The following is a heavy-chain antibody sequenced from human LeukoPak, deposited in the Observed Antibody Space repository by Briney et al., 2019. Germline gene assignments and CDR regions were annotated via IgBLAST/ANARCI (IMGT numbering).Heavy chain of an antibody. CDR3: GGGGY. Sequence: GRSLRLSCAASEFSFSSSWMNWVRQAPGKGLEWVANIKQDGSAKYYVDSVKGRFTISRDNAKNSLYLQMNSLRAEDTAVYYCGGGGYWGQGILVIVSS. CDR1: EFSFSSSW. D-gene: IGHD6-25*01. J-gene: IGHJ4*02. CDR2: IKQDGSAK. V-gene: IGHV3-7*05.